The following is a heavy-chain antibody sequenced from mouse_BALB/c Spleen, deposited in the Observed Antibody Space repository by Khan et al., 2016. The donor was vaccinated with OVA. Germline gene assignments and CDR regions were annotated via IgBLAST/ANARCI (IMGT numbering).Heavy chain of an antibody. D-gene: IGHD4-1*01. V-gene: IGHV5-6*01. CDR3: ASHLTGSFAY. CDR1: GFTFTNYG. Sequence: EVTLVESGGDLVKPGGSLKLSCAASGFTFTNYGMSWVRQTPDKRLEWVTTISSSSTYNYYPESVKGRFTTSRNNAKNPLFQKMSSLKSEDPPMIDCASHLTGSFAYWGQGTLVTVAA. J-gene: IGHJ3*01. CDR2: ISSSSTYN.